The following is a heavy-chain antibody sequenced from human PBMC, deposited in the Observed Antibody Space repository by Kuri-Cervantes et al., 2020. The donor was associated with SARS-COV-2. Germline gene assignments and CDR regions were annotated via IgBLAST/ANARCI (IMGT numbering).Heavy chain of an antibody. CDR2: IYYSGST. CDR1: GGSISSSSYY. Sequence: SETLSLTCTVSGGSISSSSYYWGWIRQPPGKGLEWIGSIYYSGSTYYNPSLKSRVTISVDTSKNQFSLKLSSVTAADTAVYCCARRVPPWYDFWSGYYGMDVWGQGTTVTVSS. CDR3: ARRVPPWYDFWSGYYGMDV. V-gene: IGHV4-39*01. J-gene: IGHJ6*02. D-gene: IGHD3-3*01.